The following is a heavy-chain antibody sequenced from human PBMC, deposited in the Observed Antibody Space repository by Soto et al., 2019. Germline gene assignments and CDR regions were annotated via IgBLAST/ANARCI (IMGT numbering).Heavy chain of an antibody. CDR3: ARDQQPQLPIGAFDI. D-gene: IGHD2-2*01. CDR2: INPSGGST. J-gene: IGHJ3*02. CDR1: GYTFTSYY. V-gene: IGHV1-46*01. Sequence: GASVKVSCKASGYTFTSYYMHWVRQAPGQGLEWMGIINPSGGSTSYAQKFQGRVTMTRDTSTSTVYMELSSLRSEDTAVYYCARDQQPQLPIGAFDIWGQGTMVTVSS.